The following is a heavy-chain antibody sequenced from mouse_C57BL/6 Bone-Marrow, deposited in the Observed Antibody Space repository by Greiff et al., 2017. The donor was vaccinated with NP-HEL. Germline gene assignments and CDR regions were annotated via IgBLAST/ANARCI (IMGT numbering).Heavy chain of an antibody. CDR2: IYPRDGST. CDR1: GYTFTSYD. D-gene: IGHD2-3*01. CDR3: ARSWGWLLRGY. V-gene: IGHV1-85*01. J-gene: IGHJ2*01. Sequence: QVHVKQSGPELVKPGASVKLSCKASGYTFTSYDINWVKQRPGQGLEWIGWIYPRDGSTKYNEKFKGKATLTVDTSSSTAYMELHSLTSEDSAVYFCARSWGWLLRGYWGQGTTLTVSS.